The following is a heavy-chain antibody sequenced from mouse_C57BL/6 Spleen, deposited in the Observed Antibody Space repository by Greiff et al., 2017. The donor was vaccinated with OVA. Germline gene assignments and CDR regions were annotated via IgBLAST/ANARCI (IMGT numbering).Heavy chain of an antibody. Sequence: VQLQQSGPELVKPGASVKISCKASGYTFTDYYMNWVKQSHGKSLEWIGDINPNNGGTSYNQKFKGKATLTVDKSSSTAYMELRSLTSEDSAVYYCARSQLRLRGAMDYWGQGTSVTVSS. J-gene: IGHJ4*01. V-gene: IGHV1-26*01. CDR3: ARSQLRLRGAMDY. CDR1: GYTFTDYY. D-gene: IGHD3-2*02. CDR2: INPNNGGT.